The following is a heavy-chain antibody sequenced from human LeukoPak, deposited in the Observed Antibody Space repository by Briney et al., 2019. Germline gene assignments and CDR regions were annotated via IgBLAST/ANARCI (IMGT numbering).Heavy chain of an antibody. V-gene: IGHV3-30*04. Sequence: AGSLPLPCSASGFTLSSCALLRVGPAPPREGRGVAGVSYDGRNNYYEHSVKDRITISRDNSKNAPELQMNSLRARETLVYYCANQEMANTWGQGTLVAVPS. CDR2: VSYDGRNN. CDR1: GFTLSSCA. J-gene: IGHJ4*02. CDR3: ANQEMANT. D-gene: IGHD5-24*01.